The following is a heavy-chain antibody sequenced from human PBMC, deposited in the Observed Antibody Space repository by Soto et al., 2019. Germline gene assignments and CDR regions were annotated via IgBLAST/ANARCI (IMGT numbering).Heavy chain of an antibody. CDR1: GYSFTSYW. CDR2: IYPSDSDT. D-gene: IGHD6-13*01. Sequence: EVQLVQSGAEVKKPGESLKISCEASGYSFTSYWIAWVRQMPGKGLEWMGIIYPSDSDTRYSPSFQGQVTISVDKSISTAYLQWSSLKASDTAMYYCARQLYSSSWYNWGQGTLVTVSS. CDR3: ARQLYSSSWYN. J-gene: IGHJ4*02. V-gene: IGHV5-51*01.